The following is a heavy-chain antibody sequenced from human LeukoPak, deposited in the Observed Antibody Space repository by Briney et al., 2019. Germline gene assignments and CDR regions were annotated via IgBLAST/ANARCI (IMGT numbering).Heavy chain of an antibody. CDR3: ARVWSSRKAFDI. V-gene: IGHV4-31*02. J-gene: IGHJ3*02. D-gene: IGHD3-16*01. CDR1: GGSISSVAYY. Sequence: SETLSLTCTVSGGSISSVAYYWSWIRQHPGKGLEWIGHIYYSGSTYYNPSLKSRVTISVDTSKNQFSLKLSSVTAADTAVYYCARVWSSRKAFDIWGQGTMVTVSS. CDR2: IYYSGST.